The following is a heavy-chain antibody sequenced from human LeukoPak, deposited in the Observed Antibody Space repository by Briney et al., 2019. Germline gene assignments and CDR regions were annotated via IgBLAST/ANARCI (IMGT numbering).Heavy chain of an antibody. D-gene: IGHD1-26*01. CDR1: GFTFSSYA. Sequence: GGSLRLSFAASGFTFSSYAMSWVRQAPGKGLEWVSSISSSSSYIYYADSVKGRFTISRDNAKNSLYLQMNSLRAEDTAVYYCARGPLGSPSYSGSYYFDYWGQGTLVTVSS. CDR2: ISSSSSYI. J-gene: IGHJ4*02. V-gene: IGHV3-21*01. CDR3: ARGPLGSPSYSGSYYFDY.